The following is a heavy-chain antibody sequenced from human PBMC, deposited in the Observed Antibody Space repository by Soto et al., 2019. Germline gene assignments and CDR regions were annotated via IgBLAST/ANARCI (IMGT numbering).Heavy chain of an antibody. CDR3: ARRITIFGVVTLSGMDV. CDR1: GGTFSSYA. J-gene: IGHJ6*02. V-gene: IGHV1-69*13. CDR2: IIPIFGTA. D-gene: IGHD3-3*01. Sequence: SVKVSCKACGGTFSSYAISWVRQAPGQGLEWMGGIIPIFGTANYAQKFQGRVTITADESTSTAYMELSSLRSEDTAVYYCARRITIFGVVTLSGMDVWGQGTTVTVSS.